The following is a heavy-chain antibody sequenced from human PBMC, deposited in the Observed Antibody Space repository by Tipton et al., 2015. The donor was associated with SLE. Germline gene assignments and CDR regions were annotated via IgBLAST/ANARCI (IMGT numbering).Heavy chain of an antibody. CDR2: ISSRGDTL. CDR1: GFTVSAYG. CDR3: AKVMRGAAAGALFDY. Sequence: SLRLSCEASGFTVSAYGMNWVRQAPGKGLEFVSYISSRGDTLYYADSVKGRFTISRDGAQNSLFLQMSSLRDDDTAVYYCAKVMRGAAAGALFDYWGQGTLVPVSS. V-gene: IGHV3-48*02. J-gene: IGHJ4*02. D-gene: IGHD6-13*01.